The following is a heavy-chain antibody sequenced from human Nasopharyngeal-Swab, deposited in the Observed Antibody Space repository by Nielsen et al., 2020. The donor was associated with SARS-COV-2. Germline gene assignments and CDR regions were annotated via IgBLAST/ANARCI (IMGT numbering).Heavy chain of an antibody. CDR2: IYSGGST. J-gene: IGHJ4*02. CDR3: ARAIFAYQLLIDGYYFDY. CDR1: GFTVSSNY. D-gene: IGHD2-2*01. V-gene: IGHV3-53*01. Sequence: GESLKISCAASGFTVSSNYMSWVRQAPGKGLERVSVIYSGGSTYYADSVKGRFTISRDNSKNTLYLQMNSLRAEDTAVYYCARAIFAYQLLIDGYYFDYWGQGTLVTVSS.